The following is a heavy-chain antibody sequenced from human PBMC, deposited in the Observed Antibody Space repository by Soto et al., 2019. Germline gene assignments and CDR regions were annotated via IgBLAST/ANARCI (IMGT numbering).Heavy chain of an antibody. CDR3: GRGGTAMVTFDY. D-gene: IGHD5-18*01. J-gene: IGHJ4*02. Sequence: ASVKVSCKASGYTFTSYGISWVRQAPGQGLEWMGWISAYNGNTNYAQKLQGRVTMTTDTSTSTAYMELSSLRSEDTAVYYCGRGGTAMVTFDYWGQGTLVTVSS. CDR2: ISAYNGNT. V-gene: IGHV1-18*01. CDR1: GYTFTSYG.